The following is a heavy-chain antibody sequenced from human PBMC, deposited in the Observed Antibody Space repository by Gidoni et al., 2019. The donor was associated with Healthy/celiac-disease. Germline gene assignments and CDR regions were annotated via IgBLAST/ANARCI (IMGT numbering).Heavy chain of an antibody. CDR1: GFTFSSYS. CDR3: ARGNQGQVVPRD. CDR2: ISSSSSYI. Sequence: EVQLVESGGGLVKPGGSLRLSCAASGFTFSSYSMNWVRQAPGKGLEWVSSISSSSSYIYYADSVKGRFTSSRDNAKNSLYLQMNSLRAEDTAVYYCARGNQGQVVPRDWGQGTLVTVSS. D-gene: IGHD2-2*01. V-gene: IGHV3-21*01. J-gene: IGHJ4*02.